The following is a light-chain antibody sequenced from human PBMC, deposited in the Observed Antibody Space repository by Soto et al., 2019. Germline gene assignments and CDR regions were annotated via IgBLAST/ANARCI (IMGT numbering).Light chain of an antibody. Sequence: QTVVTQEPSFSVSPGGTVTLTCGLSSGSVSTSYYPSWYQQTPGQAPRTLIYSTNTRSSGVPDRFSGSILGNKAALTITGAQADDESDYYCVLYMGSGFVVFGGGTRSPS. J-gene: IGLJ2*01. V-gene: IGLV8-61*01. CDR2: STN. CDR1: SGSVSTSYY. CDR3: VLYMGSGFVV.